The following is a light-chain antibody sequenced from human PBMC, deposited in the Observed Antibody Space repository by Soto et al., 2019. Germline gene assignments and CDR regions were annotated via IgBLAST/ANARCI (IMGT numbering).Light chain of an antibody. J-gene: IGKJ4*01. V-gene: IGKV3-20*01. Sequence: EIVLRQSPGTLSLSPGERATLSCRASQSVSSSYLAWYQQKPGQAPRLLIYGASSRATGIPDRFSGSGSGTDFTLTISRLEPEDFAVYYCQQYGSSLALTFGGGTKVDIK. CDR2: GAS. CDR1: QSVSSSY. CDR3: QQYGSSLALT.